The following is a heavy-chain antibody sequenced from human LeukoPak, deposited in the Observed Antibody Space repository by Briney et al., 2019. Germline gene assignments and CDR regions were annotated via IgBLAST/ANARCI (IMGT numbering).Heavy chain of an antibody. CDR3: ARVYGSGTQVPYYFDY. CDR1: GLTVSDNY. D-gene: IGHD3-10*01. Sequence: AGGSLRLSCAVSGLTVSDNYMSWVRQAPGKGLEWVSVIYSGGSTYDADSVKGRFTISRDNSKNTLYLQMNSLRAEDTAVYYCARVYGSGTQVPYYFDYWGQGTMVTVSS. CDR2: IYSGGST. J-gene: IGHJ4*02. V-gene: IGHV3-66*01.